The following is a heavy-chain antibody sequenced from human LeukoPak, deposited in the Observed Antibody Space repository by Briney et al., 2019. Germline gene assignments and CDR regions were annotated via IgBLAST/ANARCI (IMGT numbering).Heavy chain of an antibody. V-gene: IGHV4-4*02. CDR1: GGSISSSNW. CDR2: IYHSGST. Sequence: SETLSLTCAVSGGSISSSNWWSWVRQPPGKGLEWIGEIYHSGSTNYNPSLKSRVTISVDKSKNQFSLKLSSVTAADTAVYYCARHLSGTAMAHYFDHWGQGTVVTVSS. D-gene: IGHD5-18*01. J-gene: IGHJ4*02. CDR3: ARHLSGTAMAHYFDH.